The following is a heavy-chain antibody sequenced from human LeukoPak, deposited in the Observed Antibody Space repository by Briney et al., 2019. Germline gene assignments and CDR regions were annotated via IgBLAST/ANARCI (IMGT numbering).Heavy chain of an antibody. CDR1: GFTFSNYG. CDR3: ARDLYYYDSSGYYPDY. D-gene: IGHD3-22*01. V-gene: IGHV3-33*01. CDR2: IWYDGSDK. J-gene: IGHJ4*02. Sequence: GGSLRLSCAASGFTFSNYGMHWVRQAPGKGLEWVAVIWYDGSDKYYADSVKGRFTISRDNSKNTLYLQMNSLRAEDTAVYYCARDLYYYDSSGYYPDYWGQGTLVTVSS.